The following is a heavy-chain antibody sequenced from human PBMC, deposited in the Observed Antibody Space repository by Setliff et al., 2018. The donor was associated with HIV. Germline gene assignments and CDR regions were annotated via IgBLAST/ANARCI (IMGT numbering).Heavy chain of an antibody. CDR3: ARLNYYDSSGYYPH. J-gene: IGHJ4*02. D-gene: IGHD3-22*01. V-gene: IGHV4-38-2*01. Sequence: SETLSLTCAVSGYSITSVYYWGWIRQPPGKGLEWIGSIYHNGSTYYNPSLKSRVSILVDISKNQFSLKLSSVTAADTAVYYCARLNYYDSSGYYPHWGQGTLVTVSS. CDR1: GYSITSVYY. CDR2: IYHNGST.